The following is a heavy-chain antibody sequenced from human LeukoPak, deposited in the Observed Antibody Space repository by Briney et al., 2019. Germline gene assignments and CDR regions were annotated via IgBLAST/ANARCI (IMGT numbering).Heavy chain of an antibody. D-gene: IGHD6-13*01. Sequence: GGSLRLSCVASGFTFTNYWMNWVRQAPGKGLEWVASIKQDGSQKSYVDSVKGRFTISRDNAKNSLSLQMDSLRGEDTAVYYCARAQLGSNRPGDFWGQGTLVIVSS. CDR3: ARAQLGSNRPGDF. CDR2: IKQDGSQK. J-gene: IGHJ4*02. V-gene: IGHV3-7*01. CDR1: GFTFTNYW.